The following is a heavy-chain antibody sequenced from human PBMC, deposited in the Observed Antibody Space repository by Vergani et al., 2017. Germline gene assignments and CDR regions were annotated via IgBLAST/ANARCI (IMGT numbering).Heavy chain of an antibody. CDR2: IYPCDSAT. Sequence: EVQLVQSGAEVKKPGESLEISCKGSGYTFTSYWIGWVRQMAGKGLEWVGIIYPCDSATKSSPSFQGQVLISAAKSISTAYLQGSSLKASETAIYYCATSMYNYGSSDPLFDCWGQGTLVSVSS. J-gene: IGHJ4*02. CDR3: ATSMYNYGSSDPLFDC. D-gene: IGHD5-18*01. V-gene: IGHV5-51*01. CDR1: GYTFTSYW.